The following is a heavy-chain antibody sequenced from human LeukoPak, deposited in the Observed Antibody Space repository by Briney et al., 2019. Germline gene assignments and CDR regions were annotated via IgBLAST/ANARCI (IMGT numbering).Heavy chain of an antibody. CDR3: AKDLADDFWSGYYENYYYYYGMDV. CDR2: ISYDGSNK. V-gene: IGHV3-30*18. J-gene: IGHJ6*02. CDR1: GFTFSSYG. Sequence: GGSLRLSCAASGFTFSSYGMHWVRQAPGKGLEWVAVISYDGSNKYYADSVKGRFTISRDNSKNTLYLQMNSLRAEDTAVYYCAKDLADDFWSGYYENYYYYYGMDVWGQGTTVTVSS. D-gene: IGHD3-3*01.